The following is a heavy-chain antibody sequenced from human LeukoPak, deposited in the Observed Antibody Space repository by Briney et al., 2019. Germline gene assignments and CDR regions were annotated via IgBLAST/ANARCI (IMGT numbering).Heavy chain of an antibody. D-gene: IGHD5-24*01. CDR2: FDPEDGET. V-gene: IGHV1-24*01. CDR3: ATDPNKEMATIHVY. Sequence: ASVKVSCKVSGYTLTELSMHWVRQAPGKGLEWMGGFDPEDGETIYAQKFQGRVTMTEDTSTDTAYMELSSLRSEDTAVYYCATDPNKEMATIHVYWGQGTLVTVSS. J-gene: IGHJ4*02. CDR1: GYTLTELS.